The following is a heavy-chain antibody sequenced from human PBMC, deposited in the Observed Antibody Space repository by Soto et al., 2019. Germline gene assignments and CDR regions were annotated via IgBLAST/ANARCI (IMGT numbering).Heavy chain of an antibody. CDR3: AKAVGYCSSTTCRDYYWYYGMDV. D-gene: IGHD2-2*01. Sequence: QVQLVESGGGVVQPERSLRLSCAASGFIFSNYGMHWVRQAPGKGLEWVAVVSSAGSTKYYADSVKGRFTISRDNSKNTLYLRMNSLRAEDTAVYSCAKAVGYCSSTTCRDYYWYYGMDVWGQGTTVTVSS. CDR2: VSSAGSTK. CDR1: GFIFSNYG. J-gene: IGHJ6*02. V-gene: IGHV3-30*18.